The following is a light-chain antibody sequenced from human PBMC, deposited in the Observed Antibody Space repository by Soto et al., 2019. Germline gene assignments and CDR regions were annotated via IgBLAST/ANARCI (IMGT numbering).Light chain of an antibody. V-gene: IGKV1-33*01. Sequence: DIQMTQSPSSLSASVGDRVSITCQASQDISNYLNCYHQKPGKAPKLLIYDASNLEAGGPSRFSGSGSGTDFTFTISSLQPEDIATYYCQQYDNLPITFGQGTRLEIK. J-gene: IGKJ5*01. CDR3: QQYDNLPIT. CDR2: DAS. CDR1: QDISNY.